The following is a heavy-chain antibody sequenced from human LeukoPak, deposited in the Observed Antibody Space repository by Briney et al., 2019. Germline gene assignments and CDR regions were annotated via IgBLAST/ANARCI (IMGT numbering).Heavy chain of an antibody. CDR3: ARADWGEYSGSLHV. J-gene: IGHJ6*02. V-gene: IGHV1-2*04. CDR2: INPNSGGT. D-gene: IGHD1-26*01. Sequence: GASVKVSCKASGFTFTSYDFNWVRQAPGQGLEWMGWINPNSGGTNYAQKFQGWVTMTRDTSISTAYMELSRLRSDDTAVYYCARADWGEYSGSLHVWGQGTTVTVSS. CDR1: GFTFTSYD.